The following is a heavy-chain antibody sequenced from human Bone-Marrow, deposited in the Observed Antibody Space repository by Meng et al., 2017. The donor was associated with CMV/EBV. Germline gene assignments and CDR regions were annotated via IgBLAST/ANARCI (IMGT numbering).Heavy chain of an antibody. CDR2: IIPIFGTA. Sequence: KISCAASGFTFSSYAISWVRQAPGQGLEWMGGIIPIFGTANYAQKFQGRVTITTDESTSTAYMELSSLRSEDTAVYYCAFDDYKPSAGNYYYGMDVWGQGTTVTVSS. J-gene: IGHJ6*02. CDR3: AFDDYKPSAGNYYYGMDV. V-gene: IGHV1-69*05. CDR1: GFTFSSYA. D-gene: IGHD5-24*01.